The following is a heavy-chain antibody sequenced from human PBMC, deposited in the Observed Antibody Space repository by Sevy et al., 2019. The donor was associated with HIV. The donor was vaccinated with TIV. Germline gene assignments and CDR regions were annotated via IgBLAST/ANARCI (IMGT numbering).Heavy chain of an antibody. V-gene: IGHV3-23*01. D-gene: IGHD3-22*01. Sequence: GGSLRLSCAASGFTFSSYAMSWVRQAPGKGLEWVSAISGSGGSTYYADSVKGRFTISRDNAKNTLYLQMNSLRAEDTAVYYCAKDHADYYDSSGPPAPDYWGQGTLVTVSS. J-gene: IGHJ4*02. CDR2: ISGSGGST. CDR1: GFTFSSYA. CDR3: AKDHADYYDSSGPPAPDY.